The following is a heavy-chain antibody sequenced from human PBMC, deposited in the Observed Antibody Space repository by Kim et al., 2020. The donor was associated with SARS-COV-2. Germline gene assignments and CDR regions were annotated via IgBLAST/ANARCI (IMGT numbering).Heavy chain of an antibody. Sequence: GGSLRLSCAASGFTFSSYSMNWVRQAPGKGLEWVSSISSSSSYIYYADSVKGRFTISRDNAKNSLYLQMNSLRAEDTAVYYCARDIVLSQWLVGPYYYYGMDVWGQGTTVTVSS. J-gene: IGHJ6*02. CDR2: ISSSSSYI. CDR1: GFTFSSYS. D-gene: IGHD6-19*01. CDR3: ARDIVLSQWLVGPYYYYGMDV. V-gene: IGHV3-21*01.